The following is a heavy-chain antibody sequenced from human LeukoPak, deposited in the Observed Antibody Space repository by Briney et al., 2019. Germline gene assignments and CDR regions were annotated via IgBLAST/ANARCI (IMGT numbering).Heavy chain of an antibody. Sequence: QPGGSLRLSCAASGFTFTDSWMSWVRQAPGKGLEWVANIKPDGTEKYYVDSVKGRFTISRDNAKNSLYLQMNSLRAEDTALYYCARVHVLTGGNLDYWGQGTLVTVSS. D-gene: IGHD7-27*01. CDR3: ARVHVLTGGNLDY. J-gene: IGHJ4*02. V-gene: IGHV3-7*03. CDR2: IKPDGTEK. CDR1: GFTFTDSW.